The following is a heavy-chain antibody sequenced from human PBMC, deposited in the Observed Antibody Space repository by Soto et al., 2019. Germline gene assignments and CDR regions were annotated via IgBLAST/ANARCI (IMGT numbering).Heavy chain of an antibody. J-gene: IGHJ6*03. CDR2: IWYDGSNK. CDR1: GFTFSSYG. V-gene: IGHV3-33*01. CDR3: ARNQLLPNSNYYYYYYMDV. D-gene: IGHD2-2*01. Sequence: GGSLRLSCAASGFTFSSYGMHWVRQAPGKGLEWVAVIWYDGSNKYYADSVKGRFTISRDNSKNTLYLQMNSLRAEDTAVYYCARNQLLPNSNYYYYYYMDVWGKGTTVTVSS.